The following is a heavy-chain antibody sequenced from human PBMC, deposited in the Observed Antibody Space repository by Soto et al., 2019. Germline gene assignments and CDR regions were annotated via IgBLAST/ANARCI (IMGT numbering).Heavy chain of an antibody. CDR3: ARHMSDYDFWSGYYYYYGMDV. D-gene: IGHD3-3*01. CDR2: IYPGDSDT. Sequence: GESLKISCKGSGYSFTSYWIGWVRQMPGKGLEWMGIIYPGDSDTRYSPSFQGQVTISADKSISTAYLQWSSLKASDTAMYYCARHMSDYDFWSGYYYYYGMDVWGQGTTVTVSS. CDR1: GYSFTSYW. J-gene: IGHJ6*02. V-gene: IGHV5-51*01.